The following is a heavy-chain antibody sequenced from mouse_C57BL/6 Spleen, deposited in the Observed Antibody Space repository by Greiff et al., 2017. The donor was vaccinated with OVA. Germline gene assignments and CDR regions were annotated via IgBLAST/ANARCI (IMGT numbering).Heavy chain of an antibody. J-gene: IGHJ1*03. D-gene: IGHD1-1*01. Sequence: EVKLMESGGDLVKPGGSLKLSCAASGFTFSSYGMSWVRQTPDKRLEWVATISSGGSYTYYPDSVKGRFTISRDNAKNTLYLQMSSLKSEDTAMYYCARQEEVYYYGSRYFDVWGTGTTVTVSS. CDR2: ISSGGSYT. V-gene: IGHV5-6*01. CDR3: ARQEEVYYYGSRYFDV. CDR1: GFTFSSYG.